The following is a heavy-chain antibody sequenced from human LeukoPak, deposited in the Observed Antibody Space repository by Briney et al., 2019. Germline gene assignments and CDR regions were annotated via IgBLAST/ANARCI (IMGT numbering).Heavy chain of an antibody. CDR3: AKGGGAAACIPVNWFDP. CDR1: GFTFDDYA. J-gene: IGHJ5*02. D-gene: IGHD6-13*01. V-gene: IGHV3-9*01. CDR2: ISWNSGSI. Sequence: PGRSLRLSCAASGFTFDDYAMHWVRQAPGKGLEWVSGISWNSGSIGYADSVKGRFTISRDNAKNSLYLQMNSLKAEDTALYYCAKGGGAAACIPVNWFDPGGQGTQVTVDS.